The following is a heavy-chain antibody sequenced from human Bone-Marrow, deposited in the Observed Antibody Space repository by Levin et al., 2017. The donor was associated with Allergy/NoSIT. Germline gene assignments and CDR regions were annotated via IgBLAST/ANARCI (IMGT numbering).Heavy chain of an antibody. Sequence: GESLKISCKASGYTFTSYIMHWVRQAPGQRLEWMGWINSGDGNTKYSQKFQGRVTINRDTSATTAYMELSRLRSEDTAVYYCARGWDDGGYYYYYYMDVWGNGTTVTVSS. J-gene: IGHJ6*03. CDR1: GYTFTSYI. CDR3: ARGWDDGGYYYYYYMDV. V-gene: IGHV1-3*01. CDR2: INSGDGNT. D-gene: IGHD1-26*01.